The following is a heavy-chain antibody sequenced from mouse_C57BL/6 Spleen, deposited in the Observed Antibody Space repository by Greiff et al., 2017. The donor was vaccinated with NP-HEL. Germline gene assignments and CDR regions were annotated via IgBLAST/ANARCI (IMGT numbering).Heavy chain of an antibody. CDR3: ASCYYDYDGFAY. V-gene: IGHV1-4*01. J-gene: IGHJ3*01. Sequence: QVQLQQSGAELARPGASVKMSCKASGYTFTSYTMHWVKQRPGQGLEWIGYITPSSGYTKYNQKFKDKATLTADKSSSTAYMQLSSLTSEDSAVYYCASCYYDYDGFAYWGQGTLVTVSA. D-gene: IGHD2-4*01. CDR2: ITPSSGYT. CDR1: GYTFTSYT.